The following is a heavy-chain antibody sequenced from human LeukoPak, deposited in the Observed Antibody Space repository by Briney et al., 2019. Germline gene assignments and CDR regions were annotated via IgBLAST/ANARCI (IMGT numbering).Heavy chain of an antibody. Sequence: ASVKVSCKASGGTFSSYAISWVRQAPGQGLEWMGIINPSGGSTSYAQKFQGRVTITRDMSTSTAYMELSSLRSEDTAVYYCAAVKYSSSWFGGDYWGQGTLVTVSS. D-gene: IGHD6-13*01. CDR2: INPSGGST. V-gene: IGHV1-46*01. CDR1: GGTFSSYA. CDR3: AAVKYSSSWFGGDY. J-gene: IGHJ4*02.